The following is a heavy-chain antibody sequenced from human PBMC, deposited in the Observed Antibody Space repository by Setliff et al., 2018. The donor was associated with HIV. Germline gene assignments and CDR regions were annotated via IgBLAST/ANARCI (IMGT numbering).Heavy chain of an antibody. Sequence: LRLSCAASGFTFSSYEFNWVRQAPGKGLEWVSYISSRGDTIYDADSVKGRFTISRDNAKSSLYLQMNSLRAEDTAIYYCARLWGLKEDTFDIWGQGTMVTVSS. J-gene: IGHJ3*02. CDR3: ARLWGLKEDTFDI. V-gene: IGHV3-48*03. CDR1: GFTFSSYE. D-gene: IGHD3-16*01. CDR2: ISSRGDTI.